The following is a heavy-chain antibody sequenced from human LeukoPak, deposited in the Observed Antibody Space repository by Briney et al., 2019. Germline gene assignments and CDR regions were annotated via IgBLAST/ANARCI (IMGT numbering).Heavy chain of an antibody. J-gene: IGHJ4*02. D-gene: IGHD3-10*01. V-gene: IGHV3-23*01. CDR1: GFSFIGYA. CDR3: AKGHDYGSGSLDY. CDR2: IGGRDGST. Sequence: PGGSLRLSCAASGFSFIGYAMSWVRQAPGKGLEWVSAIGGRDGSTYYADSVKGRFTISRDNSKNTLYVQMNSLRAEDTAVYYCAKGHDYGSGSLDYWGQGTLVTVSS.